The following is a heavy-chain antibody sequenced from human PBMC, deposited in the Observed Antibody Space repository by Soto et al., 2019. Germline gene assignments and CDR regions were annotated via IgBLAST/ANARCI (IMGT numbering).Heavy chain of an antibody. Sequence: PGGSLRLSCAASGFTFSSYAMSWVRQAPGKGLEWVSAISGSGGSTYYADSVKGRFTISRDNSKNTLYLQMNSLRAEDTAVYYCAKDPGDIVVVPAAENNWFDPWGQGTLVTV. CDR1: GFTFSSYA. CDR2: ISGSGGST. CDR3: AKDPGDIVVVPAAENNWFDP. J-gene: IGHJ5*02. D-gene: IGHD2-2*01. V-gene: IGHV3-23*01.